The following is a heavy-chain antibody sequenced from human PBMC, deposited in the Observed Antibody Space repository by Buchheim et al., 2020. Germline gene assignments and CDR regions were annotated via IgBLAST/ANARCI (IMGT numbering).Heavy chain of an antibody. CDR2: IWYDGSNK. V-gene: IGHV3-33*01. CDR1: GFTFSSYG. Sequence: QVQLVESGGGVVQPGRSLRLSCAASGFTFSSYGMHWVRQAPGKGLEWVAVIWYDGSNKYYADSVKGRFTISRDNSKKTLYLQMNSLRAEDTAVYYCARDVVGSSSSREPYGMDVWGQGTT. J-gene: IGHJ6*02. CDR3: ARDVVGSSSSREPYGMDV. D-gene: IGHD6-13*01.